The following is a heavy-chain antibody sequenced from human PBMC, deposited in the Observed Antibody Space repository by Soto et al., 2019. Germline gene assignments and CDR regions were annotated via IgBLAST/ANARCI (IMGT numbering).Heavy chain of an antibody. J-gene: IGHJ4*02. CDR2: MNPNSGNT. V-gene: IGHV1-8*01. CDR1: GYTFASYD. D-gene: IGHD6-19*01. CDR3: ARSYSSGWALVDY. Sequence: ASVKVSCKASGYTFASYDINWVRQATGQGLEWMGWMNPNSGNTGYAQKFQGRVTMTRNTSISTAYMELSSLRSEDTAVYYCARSYSSGWALVDYWGQGTQVTVSS.